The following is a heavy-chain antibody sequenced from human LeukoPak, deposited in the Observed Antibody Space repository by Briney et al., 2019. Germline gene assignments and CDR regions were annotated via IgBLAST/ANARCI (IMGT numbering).Heavy chain of an antibody. CDR2: IYPGDSDT. CDR3: ASPHYYYDSSGLDALDI. D-gene: IGHD3-22*01. Sequence: GESLKISWKGSGYRFTSYWIGWVRQMPGKGLEWMGIIYPGDSDTRYSPSFQGQVTISADKSISTAYLQWSSLKASDTAMYYCASPHYYYDSSGLDALDIWGQGTMVTVSS. V-gene: IGHV5-51*01. J-gene: IGHJ3*02. CDR1: GYRFTSYW.